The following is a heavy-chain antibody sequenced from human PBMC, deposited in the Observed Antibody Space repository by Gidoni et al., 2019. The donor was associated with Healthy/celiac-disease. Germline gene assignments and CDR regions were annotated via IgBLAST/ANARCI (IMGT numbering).Heavy chain of an antibody. CDR3: ARDPTKWLPRGRFDY. D-gene: IGHD3-22*01. Sequence: QVQLVESGGGVVQPGRSLRLSCAASGFTFSSYAMHWVRQAPGKGLEWVAVISYDGSNKYYADSVKGRFTISRDNSKNTLYLQMNSLRAEDTAVYYCARDPTKWLPRGRFDYWGQGTLVTVSS. V-gene: IGHV3-30*01. CDR1: GFTFSSYA. J-gene: IGHJ4*02. CDR2: ISYDGSNK.